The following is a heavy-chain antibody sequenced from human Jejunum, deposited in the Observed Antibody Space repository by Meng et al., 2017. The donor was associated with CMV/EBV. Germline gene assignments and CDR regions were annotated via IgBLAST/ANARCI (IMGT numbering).Heavy chain of an antibody. Sequence: SYAVHWVRQAPGKGLDWVALISHDGNNKYYGDSVRGRFMISRDNSRNTLYLQLNSLRAEDTAVYYCATKERYCSGRNCYYYGMDVWGQGTTVTVSS. V-gene: IGHV3-30*04. CDR2: ISHDGNNK. CDR3: ATKERYCSGRNCYYYGMDV. D-gene: IGHD2-15*01. J-gene: IGHJ6*02. CDR1: SYA.